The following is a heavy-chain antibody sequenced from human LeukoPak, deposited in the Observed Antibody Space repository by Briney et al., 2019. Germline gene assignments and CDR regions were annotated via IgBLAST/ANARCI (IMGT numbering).Heavy chain of an antibody. D-gene: IGHD4-23*01. Sequence: GGSLRLSCAASGFTFSSYAMHWVRQAPGKGLEWVAVISYDGSNKYYADSVRGRFTISRDNSKNTLYLQMNSLRAEDTAVYYCARDRRWSYFDYWGQGTLVTVSS. V-gene: IGHV3-30*04. CDR1: GFTFSSYA. J-gene: IGHJ4*02. CDR3: ARDRRWSYFDY. CDR2: ISYDGSNK.